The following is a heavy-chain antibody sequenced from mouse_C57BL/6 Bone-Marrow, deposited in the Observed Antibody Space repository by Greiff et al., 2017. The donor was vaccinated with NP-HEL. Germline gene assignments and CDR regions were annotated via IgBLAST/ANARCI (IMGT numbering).Heavy chain of an antibody. Sequence: QVQLKQSGSELRSPGSSVKLSCKDFDSEVFPIAYMSWVRQNPGHGFEWIGGILPSIGRTIYGEKFEDKATLDADTLSNTTYLELNSLTSEDSAIYYCARRDYGCGFAYWGQGTLVTVSA. CDR2: ILPSIGRT. D-gene: IGHD2-4*01. J-gene: IGHJ3*01. CDR1: DSEVFPIAY. V-gene: IGHV15-2*01. CDR3: ARRDYGCGFAY.